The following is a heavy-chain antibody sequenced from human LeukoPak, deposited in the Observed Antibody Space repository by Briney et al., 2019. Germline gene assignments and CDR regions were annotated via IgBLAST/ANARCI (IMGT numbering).Heavy chain of an antibody. CDR1: GGSISSSNW. D-gene: IGHD1-26*01. J-gene: IGHJ6*03. CDR3: ARDGYAGSQTGSDYYYMDV. Sequence: PSGTLSLTCAVSGGSISSSNWWSWIRPPPGKGLEWIGYISYTGTTNYNPSLKSRVTISIDTSKNQFSLKLTSVTAADTAVYYCARDGYAGSQTGSDYYYMDVWGKGTTVTVSS. CDR2: ISYTGTT. V-gene: IGHV4-61*01.